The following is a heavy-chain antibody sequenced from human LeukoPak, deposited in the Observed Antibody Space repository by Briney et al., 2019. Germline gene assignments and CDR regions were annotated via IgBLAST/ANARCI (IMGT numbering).Heavy chain of an antibody. V-gene: IGHV1-2*02. CDR1: GYTFTGYY. Sequence: ASVKVSCKASGYTFTGYYMHWVRQAPGQGLEWMGWINPNNGGTNYAQKFQGRVTMTRDTSISTAYMELSRLKSDDTAVYYCAREGSSGSPDYWGQGTLVTVSS. CDR2: INPNNGGT. D-gene: IGHD6-19*01. J-gene: IGHJ4*02. CDR3: AREGSSGSPDY.